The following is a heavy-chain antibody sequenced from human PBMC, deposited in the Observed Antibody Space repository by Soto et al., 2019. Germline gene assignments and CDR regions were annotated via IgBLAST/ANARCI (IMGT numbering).Heavy chain of an antibody. V-gene: IGHV1-18*01. D-gene: IGHD5-18*01. CDR2: ISAYNGNT. CDR3: AREQRAAMVNNWFDP. CDR1: GYTFTSYG. Sequence: GASVKVSCKASGYTFTSYGISWVRQAPGQGLEWMGWISAYNGNTNYAQKLQGRVTMTTDTSTSTAYMELRSLRSDDTAVYYCAREQRAAMVNNWFDPWGQGTLVTVSS. J-gene: IGHJ5*02.